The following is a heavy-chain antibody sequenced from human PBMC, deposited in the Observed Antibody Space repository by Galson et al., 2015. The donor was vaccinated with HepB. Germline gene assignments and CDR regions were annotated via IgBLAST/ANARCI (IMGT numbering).Heavy chain of an antibody. CDR3: AKGPGDIVVVPAAEFDY. J-gene: IGHJ4*02. CDR2: ISGSGGST. CDR1: GFTFSNAW. D-gene: IGHD2-2*01. Sequence: SLRLSCAASGFTFSNAWMSWVRQAPGKGLEWVSAISGSGGSTYYADSVKGRFTISRDNSKDTLYLQMNSLRAEDTAVYYCAKGPGDIVVVPAAEFDYWGQGTLVTVSS. V-gene: IGHV3-23*01.